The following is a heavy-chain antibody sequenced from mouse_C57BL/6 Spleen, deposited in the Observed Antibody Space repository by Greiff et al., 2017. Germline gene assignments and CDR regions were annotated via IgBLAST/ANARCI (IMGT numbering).Heavy chain of an antibody. CDR2: IYPGSGST. V-gene: IGHV1-55*01. D-gene: IGHD2-3*01. J-gene: IGHJ2*01. Sequence: VQLQQPGAELVKPGASVKMSCKASGYTFTSYWITWVKQRPGQGLEWIGDIYPGSGSTNYNEKFKSKATLTVDTSSSTAYMQLSSLTSEDSAVYYCARYDGYYLYYFDYWGQGTTLTVSS. CDR3: ARYDGYYLYYFDY. CDR1: GYTFTSYW.